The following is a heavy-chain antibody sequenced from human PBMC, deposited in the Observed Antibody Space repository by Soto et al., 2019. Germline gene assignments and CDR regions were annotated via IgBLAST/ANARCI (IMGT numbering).Heavy chain of an antibody. CDR2: ISWNSGSI. J-gene: IGHJ4*02. CDR1: GFTFDDYA. Sequence: DVQLVESGGGLVQPGRSLRLSCAASGFTFDDYAMHWVRQAPGKGLEWVSGISWNSGSIGYADSVKGRFTISRDNAKNSLYLQMNSLRAEDTALYYCAKGRTYYYGSGSPYYFDYWGQGTLVTVSS. D-gene: IGHD3-10*01. V-gene: IGHV3-9*01. CDR3: AKGRTYYYGSGSPYYFDY.